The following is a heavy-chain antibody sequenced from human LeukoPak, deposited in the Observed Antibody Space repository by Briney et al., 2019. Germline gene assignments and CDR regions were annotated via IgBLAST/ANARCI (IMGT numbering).Heavy chain of an antibody. V-gene: IGHV3-21*01. J-gene: IGHJ4*02. D-gene: IGHD3-3*01. CDR1: ALTFTIYS. Sequence: KSGGSLRLSCAASALTFTIYSIKWVRHAPGGGLEWVSYISNSSSHIYYTDSVEGRFTISRDNPKHSACVQMNRLSTGDTAVYYCARCLSGHYDFCRGSLYYFDYWGQGTLVTVS. CDR3: ARCLSGHYDFCRGSLYYFDY. CDR2: ISNSSSHI.